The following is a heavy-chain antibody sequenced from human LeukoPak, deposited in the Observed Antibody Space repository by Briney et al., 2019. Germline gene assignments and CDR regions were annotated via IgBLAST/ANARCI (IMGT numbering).Heavy chain of an antibody. CDR1: GGSISSYY. Sequence: SETLSLTCTVSGGSISSYYWSWIRQPPGKGLEWIGYIYYSGYTNYNPSLKSRVTISVDTSTSHFSLKLSSVTAADTALYFCARGRVSSSSWQSVYYYYLYMDVWGKGSTVTVSS. CDR2: IYYSGYT. D-gene: IGHD6-13*01. CDR3: ARGRVSSSSWQSVYYYYLYMDV. V-gene: IGHV4-59*01. J-gene: IGHJ6*03.